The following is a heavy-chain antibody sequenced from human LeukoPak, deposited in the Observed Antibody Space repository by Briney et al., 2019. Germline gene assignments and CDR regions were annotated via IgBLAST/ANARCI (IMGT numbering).Heavy chain of an antibody. V-gene: IGHV4-59*01. J-gene: IGHJ4*02. D-gene: IGHD3-10*01. CDR2: ITYSGST. Sequence: SETLSLTCTVSGGSISSYYWSWIRQPPGKGLEWIWYITYSGSTNYNPSLRSRVTISINTSRNQFSLKLSSVTAADTAIYYCARTYYYFPGSSSGTYNFDYWGQGTPVTVSS. CDR1: GGSISSYY. CDR3: ARTYYYFPGSSSGTYNFDY.